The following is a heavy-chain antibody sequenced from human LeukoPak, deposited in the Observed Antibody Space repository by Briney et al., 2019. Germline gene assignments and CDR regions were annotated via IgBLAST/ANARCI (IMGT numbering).Heavy chain of an antibody. CDR2: ISPDATNS. D-gene: IGHD5-12*01. V-gene: IGHV3-74*03. CDR1: GFTFSVYY. J-gene: IGHJ4*02. CDR3: VTGYRSAYSWNS. Sequence: PGGSLRLSCAASGFTFSVYYMFWVRQAPGKGLVWVSNISPDATNSKYADFVEGRFTISRDNAKNTLYLQLNSLRVEDAAVYYCVTGYRSAYSWNSWGQGTLVTVSS.